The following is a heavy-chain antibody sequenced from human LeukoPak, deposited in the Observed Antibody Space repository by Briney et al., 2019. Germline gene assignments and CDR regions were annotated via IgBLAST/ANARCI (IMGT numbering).Heavy chain of an antibody. J-gene: IGHJ6*03. CDR2: ISSSSSTI. V-gene: IGHV3-48*01. Sequence: GGSLRLSCAASGFTFSSYSMNWVRQAPGKGLEWVSYISSSSSTIYYADSVKGRFTISRDNAKNSLYLQMNSLRPEDTALYYCAKEGLNYYYMDVWGKGTTVTISS. CDR3: AKEGLNYYYMDV. CDR1: GFTFSSYS.